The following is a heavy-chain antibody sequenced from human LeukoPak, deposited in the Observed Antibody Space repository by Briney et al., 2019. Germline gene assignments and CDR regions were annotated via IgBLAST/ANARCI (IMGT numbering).Heavy chain of an antibody. V-gene: IGHV4-39*07. Sequence: SETLSLTCTVPGGSISSSSYYWGWIRQPPGKGLEWIGSIYYSGSTYYNPSLKSRVTISVDTSKNQFSLKLSSVTAADTVVYYCARAYYYDSSGYYYLGVVSDYYYMDVWGKGTTVTVSS. CDR2: IYYSGST. CDR1: GGSISSSSYY. CDR3: ARAYYYDSSGYYYLGVVSDYYYMDV. D-gene: IGHD3-22*01. J-gene: IGHJ6*03.